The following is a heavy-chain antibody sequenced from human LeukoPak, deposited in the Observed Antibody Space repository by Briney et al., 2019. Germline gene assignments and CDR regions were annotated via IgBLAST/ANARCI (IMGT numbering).Heavy chain of an antibody. Sequence: GGSLRLSCAASGFIFSNYAMNWVRQAPGKGLEWVSGISASGGTTYYADSVKGRFTISRDRDNSKNTLYLQMNSLRAEDTAIYYCAKASWAGVTTTYIDSWGQGTLVTVSS. D-gene: IGHD1-26*01. CDR1: GFIFSNYA. CDR2: ISASGGTT. V-gene: IGHV3-23*01. J-gene: IGHJ4*02. CDR3: AKASWAGVTTTYIDS.